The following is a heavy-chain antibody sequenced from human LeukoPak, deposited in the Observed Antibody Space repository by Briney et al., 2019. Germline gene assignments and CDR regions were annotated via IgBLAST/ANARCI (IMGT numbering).Heavy chain of an antibody. V-gene: IGHV3-66*01. D-gene: IGHD5-24*01. J-gene: IGHJ6*02. CDR1: GFTFTTAW. CDR3: ASRDKGYYYGMDV. CDR2: LYSGGST. Sequence: GGSLRLSCAASGFTFTTAWMSWVRQAPGQGLEWVSLLYSGGSTYYADSVKGRFSISRDNSKNTLYLQMNSLRVEDTAVYYCASRDKGYYYGMDVWGQGTTVTVSS.